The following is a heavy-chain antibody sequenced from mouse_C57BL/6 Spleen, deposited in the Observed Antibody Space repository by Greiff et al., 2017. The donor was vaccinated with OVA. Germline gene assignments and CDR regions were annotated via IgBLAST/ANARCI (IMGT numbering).Heavy chain of an antibody. V-gene: IGHV1-81*01. CDR1: GYTFTSYG. D-gene: IGHD1-1*01. CDR2: IYPRSGNT. Sequence: VQLQQSGAELARPGASVKLSCKASGYTFTSYGISWVKQRTGQGLEWIGEIYPRSGNTYYNEKFKGKATLTADKSSSTAYMELRSLTSEDSAVYFCASGIYYYGSSTGFDYWGQGTTLTVSS. CDR3: ASGIYYYGSSTGFDY. J-gene: IGHJ2*01.